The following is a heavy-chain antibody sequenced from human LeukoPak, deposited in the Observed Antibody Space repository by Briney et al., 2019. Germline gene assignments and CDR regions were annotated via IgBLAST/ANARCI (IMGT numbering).Heavy chain of an antibody. CDR2: IYYSGST. Sequence: PSETLSLTCTVSGGSISSSSYYWGWIRQPPGKGLEWIGSIYYSGSTYYNPSLKSRVTISVDTSKNQFSLKLSSVTAADTAVYYCARVKEGPRSQWELLLSPGGYYFDYWGQGTLVTVSS. CDR3: ARVKEGPRSQWELLLSPGGYYFDY. J-gene: IGHJ4*02. D-gene: IGHD1-26*01. CDR1: GGSISSSSYY. V-gene: IGHV4-39*07.